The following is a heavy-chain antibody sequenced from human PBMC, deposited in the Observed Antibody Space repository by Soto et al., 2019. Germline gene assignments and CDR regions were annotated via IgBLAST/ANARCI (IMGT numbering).Heavy chain of an antibody. V-gene: IGHV4-4*07. CDR2: IYTSGST. J-gene: IGHJ5*02. CDR3: AREVEGELLSKHTQNWFDP. D-gene: IGHD1-7*01. CDR1: GGSISSYY. Sequence: QVQLQESGPGLVKPSETLALTCTVSGGSISSYYWSWIRQPAGKGLEWIGRIYTSGSTNYNPSLKSRVTMSVDTSKNQFSLKLSSVTAADTAVYYGAREVEGELLSKHTQNWFDPWGHVTLVTVSS.